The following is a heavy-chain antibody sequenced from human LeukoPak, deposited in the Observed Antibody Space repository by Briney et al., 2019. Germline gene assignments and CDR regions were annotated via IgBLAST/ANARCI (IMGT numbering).Heavy chain of an antibody. Sequence: PGGSLRLSCVASGFTFSHAWMSWVRQAPGKGLEWVGRIKSKTDGGRTEYAAPVKGRFSISRDHSKNTPYLQLNSLKTEDTGFYYCTTVFDTTGPSWGQGTLVTVSS. CDR3: TTVFDTTGPS. D-gene: IGHD2/OR15-2a*01. J-gene: IGHJ4*02. CDR1: GFTFSHAW. CDR2: IKSKTDGGRT. V-gene: IGHV3-15*01.